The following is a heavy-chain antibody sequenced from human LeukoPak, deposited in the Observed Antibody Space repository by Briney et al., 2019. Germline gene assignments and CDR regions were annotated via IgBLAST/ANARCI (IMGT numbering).Heavy chain of an antibody. CDR3: AKGRGLPGSAWFDP. J-gene: IGHJ5*02. CDR1: GFTFSTYA. CDR2: ISGSGSNT. V-gene: IGHV3-23*01. Sequence: GGSLRLSCAASGFTFSTYAMTWVRQAPGKGVERVSGISGSGSNTYYADSKKGRFTISRDNSKNMLYTQTNRLRADDTAVYYCAKGRGLPGSAWFDPWGQGTLVTVSS. D-gene: IGHD3-10*01.